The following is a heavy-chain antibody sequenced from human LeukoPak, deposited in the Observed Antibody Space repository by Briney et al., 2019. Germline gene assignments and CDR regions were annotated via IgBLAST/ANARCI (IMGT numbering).Heavy chain of an antibody. J-gene: IGHJ5*02. V-gene: IGHV5-51*01. CDR2: IYPGDSDI. Sequence: GESLKISCKTSGYSFTGSWIGWVRQMPGKGLEWMGVIYPGDSDIQYSPSFQGQVTISVDKSISTAYLQWSSLKASDTAMYYCARQERGFDPWGQRTLVTVSS. CDR3: ARQERGFDP. CDR1: GYSFTGSW.